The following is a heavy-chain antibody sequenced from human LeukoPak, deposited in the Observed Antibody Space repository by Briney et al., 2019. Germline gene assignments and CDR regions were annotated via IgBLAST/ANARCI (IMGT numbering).Heavy chain of an antibody. CDR2: IGGTGVRT. CDR1: GFTFSSYA. V-gene: IGHV3-23*01. J-gene: IGHJ4*02. D-gene: IGHD6-19*01. CDR3: AKEIIGTAVAVDY. Sequence: GGSLRLSCASSGFTFSSYAMSWVRQAPGKGLEWVSTIGGTGVRTYYADSVKGRFTISRDNSKNTLYLQMNSLRAEDTAVYYCAKEIIGTAVAVDYWGQGTLVTVSS.